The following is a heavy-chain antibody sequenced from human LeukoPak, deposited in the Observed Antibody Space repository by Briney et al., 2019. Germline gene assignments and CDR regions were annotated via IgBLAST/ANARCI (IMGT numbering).Heavy chain of an antibody. CDR3: VRIFDV. J-gene: IGHJ4*02. V-gene: IGHV4-61*08. CDR1: GASFRSGGQY. CDR2: IFYNGKT. Sequence: SETLSLTCTLSGASFRSGGQYWGWIRQTPGKGLEWIGDIFYNGKTNYNPSLKSRVTISLDTSRSQFSLRLSSVTASDTGVYYCVRIFDVWGRGTLVTVSS.